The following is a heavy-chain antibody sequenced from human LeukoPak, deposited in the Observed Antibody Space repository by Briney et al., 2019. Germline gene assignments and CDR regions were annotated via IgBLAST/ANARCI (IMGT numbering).Heavy chain of an antibody. D-gene: IGHD3-10*01. Sequence: SETLSLTCTVSGGSINDFYWNWFRRPAGKGLECIGYTYSSGSTNYNPSLKSRVTISLDTSKKQFSLKLSSVTAADTALYFCARGGYGSGNYVYWLDPWGQGTLVTVSS. CDR1: GGSINDFY. J-gene: IGHJ5*02. CDR2: TYSSGST. V-gene: IGHV4-59*01. CDR3: ARGGYGSGNYVYWLDP.